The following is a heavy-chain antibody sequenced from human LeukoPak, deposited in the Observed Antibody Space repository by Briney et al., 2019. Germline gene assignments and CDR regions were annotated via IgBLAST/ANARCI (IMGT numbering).Heavy chain of an antibody. CDR1: GGSISGYH. CDR3: ARHVLAARPSFYY. D-gene: IGHD6-6*01. J-gene: IGHJ4*02. CDR2: IYFSGST. Sequence: SETLSLTCTVSGGSISGYHWNWIRQPPGKGLEWIGYIYFSGSTNYNPSLKSRVTISVDTSKNQFSLKLSSVTAADTAVYFCARHVLAARPSFYYWGQGTLVTVSS. V-gene: IGHV4-59*08.